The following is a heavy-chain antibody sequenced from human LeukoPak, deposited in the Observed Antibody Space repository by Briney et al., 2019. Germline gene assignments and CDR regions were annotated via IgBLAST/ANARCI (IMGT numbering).Heavy chain of an antibody. V-gene: IGHV1-2*02. CDR3: ARDRGGRWLQYPVYYFDY. D-gene: IGHD5-24*01. CDR1: GYTFTGYY. Sequence: ASVKVSCKASGYTFTGYYMHWVRQAPGQGLEWMGWINPNSGGTNYAQKFQGRVTMTRDTSISTAYMELSRLRSDDTAVYYCARDRGGRWLQYPVYYFDYWGQGTLVTVSS. J-gene: IGHJ4*02. CDR2: INPNSGGT.